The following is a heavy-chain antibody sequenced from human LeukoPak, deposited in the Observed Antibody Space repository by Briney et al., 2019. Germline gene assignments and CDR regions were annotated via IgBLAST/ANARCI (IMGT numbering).Heavy chain of an antibody. D-gene: IGHD6-13*01. CDR2: ISSTSSFI. CDR3: ARVRSAAAGNDAFDI. Sequence: PGGSLRLSCAASGFTFSNYNINWVRQAPGTGLEWVSSISSTSSFIYYADSVKGRFTISRDNAKNSMYLQMNSLRAEDRAVYYCARVRSAAAGNDAFDIWGQGTMVTVSS. J-gene: IGHJ3*02. CDR1: GFTFSNYN. V-gene: IGHV3-21*01.